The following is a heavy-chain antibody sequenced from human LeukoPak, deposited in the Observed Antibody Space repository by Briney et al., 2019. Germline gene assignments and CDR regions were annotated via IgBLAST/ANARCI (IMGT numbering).Heavy chain of an antibody. J-gene: IGHJ4*02. D-gene: IGHD1-7*01. CDR2: ISAYNGNT. Sequence: GASVKVSCKASGYTFTSYGISWVRQAPGQGLEWMGWISAYNGNTNYAQKLQGRVTMTTDTSTSTAYMELRSLRSDDTAVYYCARDSGTTIDESGVDYWGQGTLVTVSS. V-gene: IGHV1-18*01. CDR1: GYTFTSYG. CDR3: ARDSGTTIDESGVDY.